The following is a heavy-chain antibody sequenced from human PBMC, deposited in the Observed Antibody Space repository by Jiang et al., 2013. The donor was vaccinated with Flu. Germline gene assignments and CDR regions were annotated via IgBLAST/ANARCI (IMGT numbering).Heavy chain of an antibody. CDR2: IYPGDSDT. V-gene: IGHV5-51*03. CDR3: ARGPDYYGMDV. J-gene: IGHJ6*02. Sequence: GAEVKKPGESLKISCKSSGYSLADYWIGWLRQVPGKGLEWMGNIYPGDSDTRYSPSFEGQVTISADKSINTAYLQWNSLTASDTAIYYCARGPDYYGMDVWGQGTTVTVSS. CDR1: GYSLADYW.